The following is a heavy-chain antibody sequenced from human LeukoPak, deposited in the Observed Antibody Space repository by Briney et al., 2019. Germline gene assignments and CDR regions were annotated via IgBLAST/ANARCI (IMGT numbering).Heavy chain of an antibody. CDR3: ASVAMGRGSGGTNNYYYYMDV. CDR2: ISSGATYT. V-gene: IGHV3-21*06. CDR1: GFSFSSYS. J-gene: IGHJ6*03. Sequence: PGGSLRLSCAASGFSFSSYSMNWVRQAPGKGLEWVSSISSGATYTNYADSVKGRFTVSRDNAKNSLHLQMDSPRADDSAVYYCASVAMGRGSGGTNNYYYYMDVWGKGTTVTVSS. D-gene: IGHD1-1*01.